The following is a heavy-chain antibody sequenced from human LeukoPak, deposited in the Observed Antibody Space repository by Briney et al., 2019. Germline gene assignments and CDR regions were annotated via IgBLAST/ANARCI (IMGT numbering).Heavy chain of an antibody. CDR3: ARAHNCGGDCSLDY. CDR2: IYYSGST. CDR1: GGSIGSYY. D-gene: IGHD2-21*02. V-gene: IGHV4-59*01. Sequence: SETLSLTCTVSGGSIGSYYWSWIRQPPGKGLEWIGYIYYSGSTNYNPSLKNRVTISVDTSKNQFSLKLSSVTAADTAVYYCARAHNCGGDCSLDYWGQGTLVTVSS. J-gene: IGHJ4*02.